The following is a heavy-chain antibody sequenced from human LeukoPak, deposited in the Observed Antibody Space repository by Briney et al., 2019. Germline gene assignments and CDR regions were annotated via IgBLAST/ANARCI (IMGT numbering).Heavy chain of an antibody. CDR3: AKSEGATTSYYYGMDV. V-gene: IGHV4-59*08. D-gene: IGHD1-26*01. CDR2: IYYSGST. J-gene: IGHJ6*02. CDR1: GGSISSYY. Sequence: PSETLSLTCTVSGGSISSYYWSWIRQPPGKGLEWIGYIYYSGSTNYNPSLKSRVTISVDTSKNQFSLKVSSVTAADTAVYYCAKSEGATTSYYYGMDVWGQGTTVTVSS.